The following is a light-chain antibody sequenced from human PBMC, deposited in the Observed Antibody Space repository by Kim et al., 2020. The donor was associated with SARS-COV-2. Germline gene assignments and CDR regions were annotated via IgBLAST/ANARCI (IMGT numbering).Light chain of an antibody. J-gene: IGKJ2*01. CDR3: QQYNNWPPV. CDR1: QSVSSN. Sequence: EIVMTQSPATLSVSPGERATLSCRASQSVSSNLAWYQQKPGQAPRLLIYGASTRATGIPARFSGSGSGTDFTLTISSLQSEDFAVYYCQQYNNWPPVFGQGTKLEI. CDR2: GAS. V-gene: IGKV3-15*01.